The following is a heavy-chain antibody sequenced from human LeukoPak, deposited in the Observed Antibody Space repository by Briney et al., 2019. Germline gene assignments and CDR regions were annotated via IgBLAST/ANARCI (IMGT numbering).Heavy chain of an antibody. V-gene: IGHV3-11*04. CDR3: ASRGALYCSSTSCAFDI. J-gene: IGHJ3*02. CDR2: ISSSGSTI. D-gene: IGHD2-2*01. Sequence: GGSLRLSCAASGFTFSDYYMSWIRQAPGKGLEWVSYISSSGSTIYYADSVKGRFTISRDNAKNSLYLQMNCLRAEDTAVYYCASRGALYCSSTSCAFDIWGQGTMVTVSS. CDR1: GFTFSDYY.